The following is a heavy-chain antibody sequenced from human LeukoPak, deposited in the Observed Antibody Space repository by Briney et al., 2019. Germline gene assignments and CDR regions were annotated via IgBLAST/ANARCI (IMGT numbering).Heavy chain of an antibody. Sequence: GASVKVSCKASGYTFTGCYMHWVRQAPGQGLEWMGWINPNSGGTNYAQKFQGRVTMTRDTSISTAYMELTRLRSDDTAVYYCARGGLRVMVYRLYYMDVWGKGTTVTVSS. CDR1: GYTFTGCY. CDR2: INPNSGGT. V-gene: IGHV1-2*02. D-gene: IGHD2-8*01. J-gene: IGHJ6*03. CDR3: ARGGLRVMVYRLYYMDV.